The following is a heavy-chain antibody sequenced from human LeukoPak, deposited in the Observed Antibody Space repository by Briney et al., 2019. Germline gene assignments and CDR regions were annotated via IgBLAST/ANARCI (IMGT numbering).Heavy chain of an antibody. Sequence: GGSLRLSCAASGFTFSSYGMHWVRQAPGKGLEWVAFIRYDGSNKYCADSVKGRFTISRDNSKNTLYLQMNSLRGEDTAVYYCAKDLAYYYDSSGYYYSYYFDYWGQGTLVTVSS. V-gene: IGHV3-30*02. CDR3: AKDLAYYYDSSGYYYSYYFDY. CDR2: IRYDGSNK. J-gene: IGHJ4*02. D-gene: IGHD3-22*01. CDR1: GFTFSSYG.